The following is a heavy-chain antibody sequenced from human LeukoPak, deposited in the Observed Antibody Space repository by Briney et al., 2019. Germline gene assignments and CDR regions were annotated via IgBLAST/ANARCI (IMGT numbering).Heavy chain of an antibody. J-gene: IGHJ4*02. CDR3: ARGGDGYNPPLDY. CDR2: ISSSSSYI. Sequence: GGSLRLSCAASGFTFSSYSMNWVRQAPGKGLGWVSSISSSSSYIYYADSVKGRFTISRDNAKNSLYLQMNSLRAEDTAVYYCARGGDGYNPPLDYWGQGTLVTVSS. V-gene: IGHV3-21*01. CDR1: GFTFSSYS. D-gene: IGHD5-24*01.